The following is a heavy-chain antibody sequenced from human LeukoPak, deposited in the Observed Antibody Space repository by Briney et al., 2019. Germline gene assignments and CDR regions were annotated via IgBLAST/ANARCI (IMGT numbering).Heavy chain of an antibody. CDR2: IYSGGST. CDR1: GFTVSSNY. D-gene: IGHD5-24*01. V-gene: IGHV3-66*01. J-gene: IGHJ6*02. Sequence: PGGSLRLSCAASGFTVSSNYMSWVRQAPGKGLEWVSVIYSGGSTYYADSVKGRFTISRDNSKNTLYLQMNSLRAEDTAVYYCARDRWPIYYYYGMDVWGQGTTVTVSS. CDR3: ARDRWPIYYYYGMDV.